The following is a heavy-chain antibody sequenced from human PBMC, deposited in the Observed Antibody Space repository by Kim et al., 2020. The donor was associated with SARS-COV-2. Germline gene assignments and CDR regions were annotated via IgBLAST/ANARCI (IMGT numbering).Heavy chain of an antibody. Sequence: ASVKVSCKVSGYTLTELSMHWVRQAPGKGLEWMGGFDPEDGETIYAQKFQGRVTMTEDTSTDTAYMELSSLRSEDTAVYYCASKIAAADRAEYFQHLGQGTVATVS. CDR3: ASKIAAADRAEYFQH. J-gene: IGHJ1*01. CDR1: GYTLTELS. D-gene: IGHD6-13*01. CDR2: FDPEDGET. V-gene: IGHV1-24*01.